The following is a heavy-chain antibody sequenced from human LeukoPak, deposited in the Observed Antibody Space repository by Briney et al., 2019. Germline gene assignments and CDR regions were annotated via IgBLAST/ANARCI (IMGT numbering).Heavy chain of an antibody. CDR3: ATDRDYYDSRTHRNYFDY. CDR1: GYTLTELS. D-gene: IGHD3-22*01. CDR2: FDPEDGET. J-gene: IGHJ4*02. Sequence: ASVKVSCKVSGYTLTELSMHWVRQAPGKGLEWMGGFDPEDGETIYAQKFQGRVTMTEGTSTDTAYMELSSLRSEDTAVYYCATDRDYYDSRTHRNYFDYWGQGTLVTVSS. V-gene: IGHV1-24*01.